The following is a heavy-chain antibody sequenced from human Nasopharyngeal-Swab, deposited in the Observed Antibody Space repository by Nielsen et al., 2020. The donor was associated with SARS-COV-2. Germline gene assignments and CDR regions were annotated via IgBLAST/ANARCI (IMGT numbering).Heavy chain of an antibody. CDR3: AKEDWNSGGFDW. V-gene: IGHV3-9*01. J-gene: IGHJ4*02. D-gene: IGHD1-7*01. CDR2: ISWNSGSI. Sequence: SLKISCAASGFTFDDYAMHWVRQAPGKGLEWVSGISWNSGSIGYADSVKGRFTISRDNAKNSLYLQMNSLRAEDTALYYCAKEDWNSGGFDWWGQGTLVTVSS. CDR1: GFTFDDYA.